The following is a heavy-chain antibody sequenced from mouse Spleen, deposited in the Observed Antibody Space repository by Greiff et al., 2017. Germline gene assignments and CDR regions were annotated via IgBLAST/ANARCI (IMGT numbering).Heavy chain of an antibody. J-gene: IGHJ3*01. Sequence: EVQGVESGGGLVQPGGSLKLSCATSGFTFSDYYMYWVRQTPEKRLEWVAYISNGGGSTYYPDTVKGRFTISRDNAKNTLYLQMSRLKSEDTAMYYCARHDGFFAYWGQGTLVTVSA. CDR2: ISNGGGST. D-gene: IGHD1-2*01. CDR1: GFTFSDYY. CDR3: ARHDGFFAY. V-gene: IGHV5-12*02.